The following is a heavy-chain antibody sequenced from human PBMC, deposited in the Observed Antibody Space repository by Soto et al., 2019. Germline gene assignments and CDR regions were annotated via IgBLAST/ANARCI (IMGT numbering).Heavy chain of an antibody. D-gene: IGHD3-16*01. CDR3: ARSDMGGGGALEG. Sequence: QVQLMQSGAEVKQPGASVKVSCKASGYTFTNYYMHWVRQVPGQGLEWMGIINPSGGGPAHAQNFRXSXXTTSDTSTNTIYMELNSLSSEYTAVYFCARSDMGGGGALEGWGQGTMVNVSS. CDR2: INPSGGGP. CDR1: GYTFTNYY. J-gene: IGHJ3*01. V-gene: IGHV1-46*03.